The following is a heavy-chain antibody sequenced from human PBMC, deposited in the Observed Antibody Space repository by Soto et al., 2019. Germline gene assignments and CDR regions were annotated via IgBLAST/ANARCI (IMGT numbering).Heavy chain of an antibody. Sequence: GGSLRLSCAASGFTFSSYAMSWVRQAPGKGLEWVSAISGSGGSTYYADSVKGRFTISRDNSKNTLYLQMNSLRAEDTAVYYCAKDLELTNTYYYYYGMDVWGQGTTVTVSS. CDR2: ISGSGGST. D-gene: IGHD1-7*01. V-gene: IGHV3-23*01. J-gene: IGHJ6*02. CDR3: AKDLELTNTYYYYYGMDV. CDR1: GFTFSSYA.